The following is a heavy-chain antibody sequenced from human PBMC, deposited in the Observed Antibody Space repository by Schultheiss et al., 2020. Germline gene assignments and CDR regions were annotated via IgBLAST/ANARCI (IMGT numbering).Heavy chain of an antibody. CDR1: GGSISSYY. CDR3: ARAYDGSGLNY. CDR2: IYYSGST. Sequence: SETLSLTCTVSGGSISSYYWSWIRQPPGKGLEWIGYIYYSGSTNYNPSLKSRVTISVDTSKNQFSLKLSSVTAADTAVYYCARAYDGSGLNYWGQGTMVTVSS. D-gene: IGHD3-10*01. J-gene: IGHJ4*02. V-gene: IGHV4-59*01.